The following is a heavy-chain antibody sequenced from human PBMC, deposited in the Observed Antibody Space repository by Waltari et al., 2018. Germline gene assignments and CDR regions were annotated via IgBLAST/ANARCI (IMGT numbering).Heavy chain of an antibody. D-gene: IGHD4-17*01. Sequence: QVQLQESGPGLVKPSETLSLTCAVSGDSITSAPYWGWIRPPPGKGLDWIGYVYHFGSSSYNPSLKSRVTMSVDTSKRQFSLNLSSVTAADTAVYYCARHESAHYGGFDSWGRGTLVTVSA. CDR1: GDSITSAPY. V-gene: IGHV4-38-2*01. CDR2: VYHFGSS. CDR3: ARHESAHYGGFDS. J-gene: IGHJ4*02.